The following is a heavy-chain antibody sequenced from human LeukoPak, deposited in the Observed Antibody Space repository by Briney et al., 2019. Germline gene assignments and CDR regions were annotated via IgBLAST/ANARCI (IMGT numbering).Heavy chain of an antibody. Sequence: PGGSLRLSCVASGFTFTTSAMSCVRQAPGQGLEWISAIGGGGATFYADSVGGRFTISRDTSRNTLYLRMNSLRAEDTAVYNCARHSSQGTFANWGQGTRVTVSS. V-gene: IGHV3-23*01. D-gene: IGHD1-1*01. J-gene: IGHJ4*02. CDR3: ARHSSQGTFAN. CDR1: GFTFTTSA. CDR2: IGGGGAT.